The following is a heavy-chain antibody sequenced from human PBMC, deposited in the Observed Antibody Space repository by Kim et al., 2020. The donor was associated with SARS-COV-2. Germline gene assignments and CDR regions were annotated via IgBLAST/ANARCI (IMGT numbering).Heavy chain of an antibody. J-gene: IGHJ3*02. CDR3: ARCITGTLGEDAFDI. CDR2: ISSSSSYI. D-gene: IGHD1-7*01. V-gene: IGHV3-21*01. CDR1: GFTFSSYS. Sequence: GGSLRLSCAASGFTFSSYSMNWVRQAPGKGLEWVSSISSSSSYIYYADSVKGRFTISRDNAKNSLYLQMNSLRAEDTAVYYCARCITGTLGEDAFDIWGQGTMVTVSS.